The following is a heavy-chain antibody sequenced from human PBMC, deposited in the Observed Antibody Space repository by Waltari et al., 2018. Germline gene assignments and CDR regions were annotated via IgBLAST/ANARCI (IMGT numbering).Heavy chain of an antibody. V-gene: IGHV3-30-3*01. J-gene: IGHJ4*02. CDR1: GFTFSSYA. CDR2: ISYDGSNK. CDR3: ARVGYFDWLLYPIDY. Sequence: QVQLVESGGGVVQPGRSLRLSCAASGFTFSSYARHWVRPATGKGLEWVAVISYDGSNKYYADSVKGRFTISRDNSKNTLYLQMNSLRAEDTAVYYCARVGYFDWLLYPIDYWGQGTLVTVSS. D-gene: IGHD3-9*01.